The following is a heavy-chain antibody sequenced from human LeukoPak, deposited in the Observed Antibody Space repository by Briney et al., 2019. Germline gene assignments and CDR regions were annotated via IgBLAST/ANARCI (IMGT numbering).Heavy chain of an antibody. CDR3: AKPISYSSSWYGETNWFDP. Sequence: GGSLRLSCAASGFTFSSYAMSWVRQAPGKGLEWVSAISGSGGSTYYADSVKGRFTISRDNSKNTLYLQMNSLRAEDTAVYYCAKPISYSSSWYGETNWFDPWGQGTLVTVSS. V-gene: IGHV3-23*01. CDR2: ISGSGGST. J-gene: IGHJ5*02. CDR1: GFTFSSYA. D-gene: IGHD6-13*01.